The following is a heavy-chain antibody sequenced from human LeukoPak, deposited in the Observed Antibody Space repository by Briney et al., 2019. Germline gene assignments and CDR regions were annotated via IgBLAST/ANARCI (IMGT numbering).Heavy chain of an antibody. CDR2: IYSGGST. D-gene: IGHD6-13*01. V-gene: IGHV3-66*02. CDR3: ARDYSPGYSRSWYRLD. J-gene: IGHJ4*02. CDR1: GFTVRSNY. Sequence: GGSLRLSCAASGFTVRSNYMSWVRQAPGNGLEYVSVIYSGGSTYYADSVKGRFTISRDNSKNTLYLQMNSLRAKDTAVYYCARDYSPGYSRSWYRLDWGQRTLLTVSS.